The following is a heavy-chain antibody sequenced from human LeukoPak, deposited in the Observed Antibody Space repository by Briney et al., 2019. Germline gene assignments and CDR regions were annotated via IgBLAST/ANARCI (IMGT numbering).Heavy chain of an antibody. CDR3: ARGRLYDYVWGSYRYLGY. CDR2: ITPYNGNT. D-gene: IGHD3-16*02. V-gene: IGHV1-18*01. CDR1: GYTFTSYG. J-gene: IGHJ4*02. Sequence: ASVKVSCKASGYTFTSYGISWVRQAPGQGLEWMGWITPYNGNTNYAQKLQGRVTLTTDTSTSTAYMELSSLRSEDTAVYYCARGRLYDYVWGSYRYLGYWGQGTLVTVSS.